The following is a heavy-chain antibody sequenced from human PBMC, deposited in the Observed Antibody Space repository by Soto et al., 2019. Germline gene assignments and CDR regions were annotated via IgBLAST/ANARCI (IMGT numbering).Heavy chain of an antibody. CDR2: ISADGCAT. V-gene: IGHV3-23*01. CDR3: AKCNVLVTTSGGWCNWFDP. Sequence: GSLRLACTASVFSVANFAMSWVRQAPGKGLEWVSGISADGCATYYAGSVKGRFTISRDNSKKTMYFQLKSLRDEDTAVYFCAKCNVLVTTSGGWCNWFDPWGQGTPVTVSS. J-gene: IGHJ5*02. D-gene: IGHD2-21*02. CDR1: VFSVANFA.